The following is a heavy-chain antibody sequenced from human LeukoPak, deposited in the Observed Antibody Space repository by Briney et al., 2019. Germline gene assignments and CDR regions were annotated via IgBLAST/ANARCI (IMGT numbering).Heavy chain of an antibody. J-gene: IGHJ4*02. CDR3: ARDTLRPVPRGFEY. CDR1: GYTFTGYY. Sequence: ASVKVSCKASGYTFTGYYMHWVRQAPGQGLEWMGWINPNSGGTNYAQKFQGRVTMTRDTSISTAYMELSRLRSDDTAVYYCARDTLRPVPRGFEYWGQGTLVTVSS. V-gene: IGHV1-2*02. CDR2: INPNSGGT.